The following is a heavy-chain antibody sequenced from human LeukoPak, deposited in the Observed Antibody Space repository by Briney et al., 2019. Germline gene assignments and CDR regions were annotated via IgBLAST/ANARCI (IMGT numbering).Heavy chain of an antibody. Sequence: ASVTVSCKASGYTFTSYGISWVRQAPGQGLEWMGWISAYNGNTNYAQKLQGRVTMTTDTSTSTAYMELRSLRSDDTAVYYCARAAYYDFWSGQDTYFSYYGMDVWGQGTTVTVSS. CDR1: GYTFTSYG. J-gene: IGHJ6*02. CDR2: ISAYNGNT. CDR3: ARAAYYDFWSGQDTYFSYYGMDV. V-gene: IGHV1-18*01. D-gene: IGHD3-3*01.